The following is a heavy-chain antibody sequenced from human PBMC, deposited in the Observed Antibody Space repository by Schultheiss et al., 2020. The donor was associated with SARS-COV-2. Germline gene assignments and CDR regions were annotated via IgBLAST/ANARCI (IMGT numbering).Heavy chain of an antibody. J-gene: IGHJ2*01. CDR3: AKLARMVVIAPHYWYFDL. D-gene: IGHD2-21*01. CDR1: GFTFSSYG. CDR2: IWYDGSNK. V-gene: IGHV3-33*06. Sequence: GGSLRLSCAASGFTFSSYGMHWVRQAPGKGLEWVAVIWYDGSNKYYADSVKGRFTISRDNSKNTLYLQMNSLRAEDTAVYYCAKLARMVVIAPHYWYFDLWGRGTLVTVSS.